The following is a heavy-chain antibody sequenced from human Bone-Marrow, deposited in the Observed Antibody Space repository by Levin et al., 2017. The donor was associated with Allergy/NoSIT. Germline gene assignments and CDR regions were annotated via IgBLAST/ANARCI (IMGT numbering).Heavy chain of an antibody. CDR2: IRSESYGGIT. J-gene: IGHJ6*02. D-gene: IGHD3-3*01. Sequence: SGGSLRLSCTASGFTFGDYAMSWFRQAPGKGLEWVGFIRSESYGGITEYAASVKGRFTVSRDDFKSIAYLQMNSLRIEDTAIYYCARYIDYDFRSGAGYYYYYGMDVWGQGTTVTVSS. V-gene: IGHV3-49*03. CDR3: ARYIDYDFRSGAGYYYYYGMDV. CDR1: GFTFGDYA.